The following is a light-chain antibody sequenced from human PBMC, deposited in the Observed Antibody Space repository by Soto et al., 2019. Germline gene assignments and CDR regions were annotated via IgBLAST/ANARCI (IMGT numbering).Light chain of an antibody. CDR1: QNVNKW. V-gene: IGKV1-5*01. CDR3: QHYYSYSPWT. CDR2: DAS. J-gene: IGKJ1*01. Sequence: DIQMTQSPSTLSASVGDRVTITCRASQNVNKWLAWFQQKPGKVPKLLIFDASTLQTGVPSRFGGGGSGTEFTLTITGLHPDDSATYYCQHYYSYSPWTFGPGTKVEI.